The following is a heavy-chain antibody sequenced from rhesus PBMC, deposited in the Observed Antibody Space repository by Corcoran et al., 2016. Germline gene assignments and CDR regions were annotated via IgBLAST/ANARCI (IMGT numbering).Heavy chain of an antibody. J-gene: IGHJ3*01. CDR2: IYGSGGAT. CDR3: ARSDQYCTSTTCYAAGGDAFDF. CDR1: GGSISDDYY. D-gene: IGHD2-2*01. Sequence: QVQLQESGPGLVKPSETLSLTCAVSGGSISDDYYWSWIRQPPGKGLEWIGDIYGSGGATNYNPSLKNRVTISIDTSKNQFSLKLSAVTAAETAVYYCARSDQYCTSTTCYAAGGDAFDFWGQGLRVTVSS. V-gene: IGHV4-106*01.